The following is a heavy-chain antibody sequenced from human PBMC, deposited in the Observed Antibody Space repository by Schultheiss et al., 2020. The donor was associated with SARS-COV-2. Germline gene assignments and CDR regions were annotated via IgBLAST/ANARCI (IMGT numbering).Heavy chain of an antibody. D-gene: IGHD1-26*01. Sequence: SETLSLTCTVSGGSISSYYWSWIRQPPGKGLEWIGEINHSGSTNYNPSLKSRVTISVDTSKNQFSLKLSSVTAADTAVYYCARDSSYSGSYFDYWGQGTLVTVSS. CDR3: ARDSSYSGSYFDY. CDR1: GGSISSYY. J-gene: IGHJ4*02. V-gene: IGHV4-59*01. CDR2: INHSGST.